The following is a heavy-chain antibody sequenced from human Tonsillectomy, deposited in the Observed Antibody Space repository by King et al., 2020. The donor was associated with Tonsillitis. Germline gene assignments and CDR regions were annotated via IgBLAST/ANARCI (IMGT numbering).Heavy chain of an antibody. CDR1: GGSIGNYF. CDR3: ARRLGDLNAFDI. V-gene: IGHV4-59*08. D-gene: IGHD3-10*01. Sequence: VQLQESGPGLVKPAETLSLTCTVSGGSIGNYFWSWIRQPPGKGLEWIGHIYAGNANYNPSLKSRASISLDTSRKQFSLDLSHVTAADTAIYFCARRLGDLNAFDIWGQGTMVSVSS. CDR2: IYAGNA. J-gene: IGHJ3*02.